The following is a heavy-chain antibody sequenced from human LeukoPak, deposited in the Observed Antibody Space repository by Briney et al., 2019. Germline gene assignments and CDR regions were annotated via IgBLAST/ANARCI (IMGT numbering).Heavy chain of an antibody. J-gene: IGHJ4*02. V-gene: IGHV1-69*04. Sequence: PGRSLRLSCAASGFTFSSYAISWVRQAPGQGLEWMGRIIPILGIANYAQKFQGRVTITADKSTSTAYMELSSLRSEDTAVYYCARNRDGYNLDYWGQGTLVTVSS. CDR1: GFTFSSYA. CDR3: ARNRDGYNLDY. D-gene: IGHD5-24*01. CDR2: IIPILGIA.